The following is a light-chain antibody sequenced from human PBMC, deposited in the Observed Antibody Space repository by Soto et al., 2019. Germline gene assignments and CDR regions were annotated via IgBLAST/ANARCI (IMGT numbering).Light chain of an antibody. CDR2: HTS. J-gene: IGKJ4*01. V-gene: IGKV3D-15*01. Sequence: EIVLTQSPATLSSSPGERATLSCRASQTVNSRLAWYQHKPGQAPRLLIYHTSNRATGIPARFSGSGSGTEFTLTISSLQSEDFAVYYCQQYNNWPLTFGGGTKVDIK. CDR1: QTVNSR. CDR3: QQYNNWPLT.